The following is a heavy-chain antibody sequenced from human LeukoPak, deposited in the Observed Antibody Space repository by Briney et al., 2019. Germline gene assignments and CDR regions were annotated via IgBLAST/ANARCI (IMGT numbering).Heavy chain of an antibody. CDR1: GYTFTSYY. V-gene: IGHV1-46*01. Sequence: ASVKVSCKASGYTFTSYYMHWVRQAPGQGLEWMGIINLSGGSTNYAQKFQGRVTITADKSTSTAYMELSSLRSEDTAVYYCARGLRRDGYNSGWFDPWGQGTLVTVSS. CDR3: ARGLRRDGYNSGWFDP. D-gene: IGHD5-24*01. CDR2: INLSGGST. J-gene: IGHJ5*02.